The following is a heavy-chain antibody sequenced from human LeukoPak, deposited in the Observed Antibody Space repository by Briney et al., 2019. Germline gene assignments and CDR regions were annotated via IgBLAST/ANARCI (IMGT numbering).Heavy chain of an antibody. V-gene: IGHV3-66*02. J-gene: IGHJ4*02. CDR1: GFTVSSSY. Sequence: GGSLRLSCAASGFTVSSSYMSWVRQAPGKGLEWVSIIYSGGSTYYADSVKGRFTISRDNSKNTLYLQMNSLRAEDTAVYYCAGHGSYYVVDYWGQGTLVTVSS. CDR3: AGHGSYYVVDY. CDR2: IYSGGST. D-gene: IGHD1-26*01.